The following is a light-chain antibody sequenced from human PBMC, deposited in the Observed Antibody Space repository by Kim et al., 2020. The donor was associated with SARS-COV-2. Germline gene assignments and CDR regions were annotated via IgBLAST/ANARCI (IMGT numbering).Light chain of an antibody. CDR2: GEK. V-gene: IGLV3-19*01. CDR3: NPWDSNGNHIL. Sequence: SSELTQDPAVYVDLGQTVRITCLGDSLRTHYANWYHQKTGQDPVLVIYGEKNRSSGIPDRFSGSSSGNTASLTITGAQSEDEADYYCNPWDSNGNHILFGGGTKLTVL. CDR1: SLRTHY. J-gene: IGLJ2*01.